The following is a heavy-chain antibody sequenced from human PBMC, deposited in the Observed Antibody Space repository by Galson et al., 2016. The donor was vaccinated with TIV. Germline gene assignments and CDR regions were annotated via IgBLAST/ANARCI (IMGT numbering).Heavy chain of an antibody. D-gene: IGHD5-24*01. J-gene: IGHJ6*02. CDR2: VMNVPAIT. CDR1: GFNFTVYA. Sequence: SLRLSCAASGFNFTVYAMSRVRQVPGKGLEWVSEVMNVPAITYYADSVKGRFTISRDNSRNTLYLQMNTLSAEDTAVYFCAKMTGLPPHNYALDVWGRGTAVTVSS. CDR3: AKMTGLPPHNYALDV. V-gene: IGHV3-23*01.